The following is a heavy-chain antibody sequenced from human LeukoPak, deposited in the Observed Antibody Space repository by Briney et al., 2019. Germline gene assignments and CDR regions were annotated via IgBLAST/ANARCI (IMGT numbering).Heavy chain of an antibody. CDR3: ARGGGLRFLEWLSPFVDY. CDR2: VSSSSSYI. V-gene: IGHV3-21*01. Sequence: GGSLRLSCAASGFTFSSYSMNWVRQAPGKGLEWVSSVSSSSSYIYYADSVKGRFTISRDNAKNSLYLQMNSLRAEDTAVYYCARGGGLRFLEWLSPFVDYWGQGTLVTVSS. J-gene: IGHJ4*02. D-gene: IGHD3-3*01. CDR1: GFTFSSYS.